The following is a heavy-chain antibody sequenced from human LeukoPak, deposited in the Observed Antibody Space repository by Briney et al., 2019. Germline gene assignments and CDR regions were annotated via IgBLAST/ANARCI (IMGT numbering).Heavy chain of an antibody. CDR2: ISGSGGST. CDR1: GFTFSSYA. Sequence: PGGSLRLSCAASGFTFSSYAMSWVRQAPGKGLEWVSAISGSGGSTYYADSVKGRFTISRDNSKNTLYLQMNSLRAEDTAVYYCAKDLLMVRGVINYYYGMDVWGQGTTVTVSS. V-gene: IGHV3-23*01. J-gene: IGHJ6*02. D-gene: IGHD3-10*01. CDR3: AKDLLMVRGVINYYYGMDV.